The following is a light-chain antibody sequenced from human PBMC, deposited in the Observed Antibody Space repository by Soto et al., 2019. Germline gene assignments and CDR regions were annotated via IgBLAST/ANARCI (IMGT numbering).Light chain of an antibody. J-gene: IGKJ1*01. CDR3: QQFGTSPWT. CDR2: AASFRATGIPDRF. Sequence: EIVLTQSPGTLSLSPLDRATLSFMASQSVSINYLAWYQQKPGQAPRLLIYAASFRATGIPDRFSGATGIPDRFSGSGSGTEFTLTISRLEPEDFAVYYCQQFGTSPWTFGQGTKVDIK. V-gene: IGKV3-20*01. CDR1: QSVSINY.